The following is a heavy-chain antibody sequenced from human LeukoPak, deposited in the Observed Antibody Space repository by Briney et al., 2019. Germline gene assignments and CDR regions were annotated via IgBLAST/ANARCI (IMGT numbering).Heavy chain of an antibody. D-gene: IGHD3-22*01. CDR1: GYTFTGYY. J-gene: IGHJ4*02. CDR2: INPNSGGT. Sequence: GASVKVSCKASGYTFTGYYMHWVRQAPGQGLEWMGWINPNSGGTNYAQKFQGGVTMTRDTSISTAYMELSRLRSDDTAVYYCARSVYYDSSGYFYWGQGTLVTVSS. V-gene: IGHV1-2*02. CDR3: ARSVYYDSSGYFY.